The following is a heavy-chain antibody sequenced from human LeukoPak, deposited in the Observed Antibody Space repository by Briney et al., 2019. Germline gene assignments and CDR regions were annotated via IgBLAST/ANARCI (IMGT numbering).Heavy chain of an antibody. CDR3: ASIAVAGTTSPNWFDL. J-gene: IGHJ5*02. CDR1: GYTFTGYY. V-gene: IGHV1-2*02. CDR2: INPNSGGT. Sequence: GASVKVSCKASGYTFTGYYMHWVRQAPGQGLEWMGWINPNSGGTNYAQKFQGRVTMTRDTSISTAYMELSRLRSDDTAVYYCASIAVAGTTSPNWFDLWGQGTLVTVSS. D-gene: IGHD6-19*01.